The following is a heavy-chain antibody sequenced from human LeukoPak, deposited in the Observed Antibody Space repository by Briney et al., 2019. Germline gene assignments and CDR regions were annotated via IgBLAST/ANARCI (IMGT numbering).Heavy chain of an antibody. CDR1: GFTFSSYS. CDR3: AKGSEYCSRTTCYPIDY. Sequence: PGGSLRLSCAASGFTFSSYSMNWVRQAPGKGLEWVSSISSSSSYIYYADSVKGRFTISRDNSKNTLYLRMNSLRAEGTALYYCAKGSEYCSRTTCYPIDYWGQGILVTVSS. CDR2: ISSSSSYI. V-gene: IGHV3-21*04. J-gene: IGHJ4*02. D-gene: IGHD2-2*01.